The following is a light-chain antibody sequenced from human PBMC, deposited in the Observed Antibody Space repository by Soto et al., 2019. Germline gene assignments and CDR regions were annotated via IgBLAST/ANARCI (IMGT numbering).Light chain of an antibody. CDR3: LQDYNLPRT. V-gene: IGKV1-39*01. CDR2: AAS. Sequence: DIQMTQSTSSLSVSLEDRVIITCGASQSISNHLNWYQQKPGKAPKLLIFAASSLQSGVPSRFSGSRSGPDFNLTISSLQPEDFATYYCLQDYNLPRTFGQGTKVDIK. CDR1: QSISNH. J-gene: IGKJ1*01.